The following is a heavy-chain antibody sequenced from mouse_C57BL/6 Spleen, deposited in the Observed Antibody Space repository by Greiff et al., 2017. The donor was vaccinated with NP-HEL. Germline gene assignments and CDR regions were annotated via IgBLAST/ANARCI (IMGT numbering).Heavy chain of an antibody. J-gene: IGHJ2*01. V-gene: IGHV1-55*01. CDR1: GYTFTSYW. Sequence: QVQLKQSGAELVKPGASVKMSCKASGYTFTSYWITWVKQRPGQGLEWIGDIYPGSGSTNYNEKFKSKATLTVDTSSSTAYMQLSSLTSEDSAVYYCAREPLNWAFDYWGQGTTLTVSS. D-gene: IGHD4-1*01. CDR2: IYPGSGST. CDR3: AREPLNWAFDY.